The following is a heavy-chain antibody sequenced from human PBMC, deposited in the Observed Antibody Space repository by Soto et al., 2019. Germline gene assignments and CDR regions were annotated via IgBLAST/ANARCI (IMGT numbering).Heavy chain of an antibody. J-gene: IGHJ5*02. CDR1: GYTFTSYE. V-gene: IGHV1-8*01. D-gene: IGHD3-22*01. Sequence: QVQLVQSGAEVKKPGASVKVSCKASGYTFTSYEINWVRQATGQGFEYLGWMNPNSGNTGYVKKFQGRVTITRDTSRSTAYMERSSLQSEATAVYYCARGIKSGYYSRWFGPWGPGTLVTVSS. CDR2: MNPNSGNT. CDR3: ARGIKSGYYSRWFGP.